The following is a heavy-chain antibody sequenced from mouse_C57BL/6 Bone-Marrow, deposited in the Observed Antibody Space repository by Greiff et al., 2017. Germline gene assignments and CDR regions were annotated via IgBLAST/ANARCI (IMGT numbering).Heavy chain of an antibody. J-gene: IGHJ4*01. V-gene: IGHV1-55*01. CDR3: AHRPGY. CDR2: IYPGSGST. CDR1: GYTFTSYW. Sequence: VQLQQSGAELVKPGASVKMSCKASGYTFTSYWITWVKQRPGQGLEWIGDIYPGSGSTNYNEKFKSKTTLTVDTSSSTACMQLNSLTTEDSAGYSGAHRPGYWGQGTSVTVSS.